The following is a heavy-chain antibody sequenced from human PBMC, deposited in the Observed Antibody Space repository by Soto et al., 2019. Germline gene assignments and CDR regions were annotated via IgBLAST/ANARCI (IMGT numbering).Heavy chain of an antibody. CDR1: GFTFSGSA. J-gene: IGHJ6*04. D-gene: IGHD3-22*01. V-gene: IGHV3-73*01. CDR3: TSSQDYYDSSGYYDYYYYYGMDV. Sequence: GGSLRLSCAASGFTFSGSAMHWVRQASGKGLEWVGRIRSKANSYATAYAASVKGRFTISRDDSKNTAYLQMNSLKTEDTAVYYCTSSQDYYDSSGYYDYYYYYGMDVWGKGTTVTVSS. CDR2: IRSKANSYAT.